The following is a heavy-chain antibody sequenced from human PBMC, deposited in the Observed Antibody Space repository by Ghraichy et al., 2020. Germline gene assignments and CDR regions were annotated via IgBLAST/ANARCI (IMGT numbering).Heavy chain of an antibody. CDR2: IKQDGSEK. J-gene: IGHJ4*02. CDR3: ARDMPMLGAYFDY. Sequence: GGSLRLSRAASGFTFSSYWMSWVRQAPGKGLEWVANIKQDGSEKYYVDSVKGRFTISRDNAKNSLYLQMNSLRAEDTAVYYCARDMPMLGAYFDYWGQGTLVTVSS. CDR1: GFTFSSYW. D-gene: IGHD2-2*01. V-gene: IGHV3-7*03.